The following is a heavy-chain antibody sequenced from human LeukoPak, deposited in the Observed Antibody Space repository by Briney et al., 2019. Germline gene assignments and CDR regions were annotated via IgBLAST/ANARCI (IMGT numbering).Heavy chain of an antibody. D-gene: IGHD3-22*01. CDR1: GFNFYDYA. V-gene: IGHV3-9*03. Sequence: PGGSLRLSCAVSGFNFYDYAIHWVRQGPGKGLEWVAGISANGGFISYGESVKGRFTISRDNPRNSVFLQMNFLRAEDMAMYFCTKEVQRWHSYFYRPSYALDIWGQGTMVSVSS. J-gene: IGHJ3*02. CDR2: ISANGGFI. CDR3: TKEVQRWHSYFYRPSYALDI.